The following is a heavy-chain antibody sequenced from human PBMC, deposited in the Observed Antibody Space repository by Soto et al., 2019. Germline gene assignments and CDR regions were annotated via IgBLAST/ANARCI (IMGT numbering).Heavy chain of an antibody. J-gene: IGHJ5*02. CDR1: GGSISSYY. CDR2: IYYSGST. V-gene: IGHV4-59*01. Sequence: PSETLSLTCTVSGGSISSYYWSWIRQPPGKGLEWIGYIYYSGSTNYNPSLKSRVTISVDTSKNQFSLKLSSVTAADTAVYYCARVVGSGSYYNVNWFDPWGQGTLVTVSS. CDR3: ARVVGSGSYYNVNWFDP. D-gene: IGHD3-10*01.